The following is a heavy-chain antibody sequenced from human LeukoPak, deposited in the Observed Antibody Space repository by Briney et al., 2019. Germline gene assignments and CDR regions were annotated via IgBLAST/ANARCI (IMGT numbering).Heavy chain of an antibody. V-gene: IGHV3-23*01. Sequence: SGGSLRLSCAASGFTFSSYAMSWVRQAPGKGLEWVSAISGSGGSTYYADSVKGRFTISRDNSKNTLYLQMNSLRAEDTAVYYCAKDHYDFWSGYSRSFDYWGQGTLVTVSS. CDR2: ISGSGGST. J-gene: IGHJ4*02. D-gene: IGHD3-3*01. CDR3: AKDHYDFWSGYSRSFDY. CDR1: GFTFSSYA.